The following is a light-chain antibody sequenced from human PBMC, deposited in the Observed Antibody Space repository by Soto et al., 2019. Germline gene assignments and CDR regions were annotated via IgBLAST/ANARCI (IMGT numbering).Light chain of an antibody. V-gene: IGLV4-60*02. CDR2: LETSGSY. J-gene: IGLJ2*01. CDR3: ETWDINTHVV. CDR1: SGHTTYI. Sequence: QTVVTQSSSASASLGSSVKLTCTLSSGHTTYIIAWHQQQPGKAPRYLMKLETSGSYNKGSGVPDRLSGSSSGPDRYLTISNLPFEDEADYYCETWDINTHVVFGGGTKVTVL.